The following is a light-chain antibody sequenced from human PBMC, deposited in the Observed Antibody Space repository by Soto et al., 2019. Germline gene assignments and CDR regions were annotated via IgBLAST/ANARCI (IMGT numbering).Light chain of an antibody. CDR1: SSDVGGYNH. CDR3: NSHTGSGIRG. Sequence: QSALAQPASVSGSPGQSITISCTGTSSDVGGYNHVSWYQHHPGKAPKLIIYEVSDRPSGVSNRFSGSKSGYTASLTISGLQAEDEADYYCNSHTGSGIRGFATGAKVTV. V-gene: IGLV2-14*01. J-gene: IGLJ1*01. CDR2: EVS.